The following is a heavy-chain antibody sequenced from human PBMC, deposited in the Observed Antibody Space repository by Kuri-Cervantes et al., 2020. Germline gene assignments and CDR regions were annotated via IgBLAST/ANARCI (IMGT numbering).Heavy chain of an antibody. V-gene: IGHV4-38-2*02. J-gene: IGHJ4*02. Sequence: ESLKISCTVSXYSISSGYYWGWIXXPPGKGLEWIGSIYHSGSTYYNPSLKSRVTISVDTSKNQFSLKLSSVTAADTAVYYCARXPPAGMDYWGQGTLVTVSS. CDR2: IYHSGST. CDR3: ARXPPAGMDY. CDR1: XYSISSGYY. D-gene: IGHD2-2*01.